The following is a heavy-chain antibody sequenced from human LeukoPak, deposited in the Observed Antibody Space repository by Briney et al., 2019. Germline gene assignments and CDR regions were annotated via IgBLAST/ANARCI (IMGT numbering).Heavy chain of an antibody. J-gene: IGHJ4*02. V-gene: IGHV1-69*06. D-gene: IGHD3-9*01. CDR3: ASSGTPHYDILTGYYFDY. Sequence: SVKVSCKASGGTFSSYAISWVRQAPGQGFEWMGGIIPIFGTANYAQKFQGRVTITADKSTSTAYMELSSLRSEDTAVYYCASSGTPHYDILTGYYFDYWGQGTLVTVSS. CDR2: IIPIFGTA. CDR1: GGTFSSYA.